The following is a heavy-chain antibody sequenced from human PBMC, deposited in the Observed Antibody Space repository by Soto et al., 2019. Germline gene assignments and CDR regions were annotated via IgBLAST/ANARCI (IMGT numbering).Heavy chain of an antibody. CDR3: AIGRDYGDYRYYYYYYYMDV. V-gene: IGHV1-8*01. Sequence: ASVKVSCKASGYTFTSYDINWVRQATGQGLEWMGWMNPNSGNTGYAQKFQGRVTMTRNTSISTAYMELSSLRSEDTAVYYCAIGRDYGDYRYYYYYYYMDVWGKGTTVTVSS. J-gene: IGHJ6*03. CDR2: MNPNSGNT. CDR1: GYTFTSYD. D-gene: IGHD4-17*01.